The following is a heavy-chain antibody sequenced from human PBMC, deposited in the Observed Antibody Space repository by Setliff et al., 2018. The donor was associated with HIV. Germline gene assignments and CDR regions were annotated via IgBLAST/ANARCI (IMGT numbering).Heavy chain of an antibody. CDR1: GYTFTSYD. Sequence: ASVKVSCKASGYTFTSYDINWVRQATGQGLEWMGWMNPNSGNTGYAQKFQGRVTMTRNTSISTAYMELSSLKSEDTAVYYCVRVTSSSTGYNYYYGMDVWGQGTKVTVSS. J-gene: IGHJ6*02. CDR2: MNPNSGNT. V-gene: IGHV1-8*02. CDR3: VRVTSSSTGYNYYYGMDV. D-gene: IGHD6-6*01.